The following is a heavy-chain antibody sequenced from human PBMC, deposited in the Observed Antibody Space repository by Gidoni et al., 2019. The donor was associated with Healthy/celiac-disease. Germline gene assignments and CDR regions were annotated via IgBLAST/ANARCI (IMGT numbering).Heavy chain of an antibody. J-gene: IGHJ6*02. CDR2: IGYDGMTQ. Sequence: QVQLVESGGGVVQPGRSRRLACAASGFTLSRCGMHWVRQAPGKGLEWVAVIGYDGMTQYYADSVKGRFTISRDNSNNTLYLQMNSLKAEYTAVYYCARDSNIAVAGTNYYYGMDVWGQGTTVTVAS. V-gene: IGHV3-33*01. D-gene: IGHD6-19*01. CDR1: GFTLSRCG. CDR3: ARDSNIAVAGTNYYYGMDV.